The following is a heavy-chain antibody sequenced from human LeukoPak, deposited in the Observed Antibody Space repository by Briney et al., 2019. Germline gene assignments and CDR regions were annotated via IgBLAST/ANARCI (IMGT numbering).Heavy chain of an antibody. CDR1: GFTFSSHG. CDR3: VRDRGTYRPIDY. CDR2: ISYDGSNN. J-gene: IGHJ4*02. V-gene: IGHV3-30*03. D-gene: IGHD1-26*01. Sequence: GGSLRLSCAASGFTFSSHGMHWVRQAPGKGLEWVAVISYDGSNNYYADPVKGRFTISRDNSKNTLYLQMNSLRAEDTAIYYCVRDRGTYRPIDYWGQGTLVTVSS.